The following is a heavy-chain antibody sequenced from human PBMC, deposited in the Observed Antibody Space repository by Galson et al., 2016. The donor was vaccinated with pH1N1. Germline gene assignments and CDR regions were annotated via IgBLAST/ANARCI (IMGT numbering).Heavy chain of an antibody. CDR2: IYWDDDK. CDR1: GFSLSTSGVG. CDR3: AHQLSNSWETWFDP. J-gene: IGHJ5*02. Sequence: PALVKPTQTLTLTCTFSGFSLSTSGVGVGWIRQPPGKALEWLAVIYWDDDKRYSPSLKSRLTITKDTSKNQVVLTLTNMDPVDTATYYCAHQLSNSWETWFDPWGQGTLVTVSS. D-gene: IGHD6-13*01. V-gene: IGHV2-5*02.